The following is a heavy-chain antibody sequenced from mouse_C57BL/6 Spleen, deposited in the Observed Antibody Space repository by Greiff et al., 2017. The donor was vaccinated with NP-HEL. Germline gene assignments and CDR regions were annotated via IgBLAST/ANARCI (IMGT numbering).Heavy chain of an antibody. J-gene: IGHJ2*01. CDR1: GYAFSSSW. D-gene: IGHD1-1*01. Sequence: QVQLKESGPELVKPGASVKISCKASGYAFSSSWMNWVKQRPGRGLEWIGRIYPGDGDTNYNGKFKGKATLTADKSSSTAYMQLSSLTSEDSAVYFCARWGDYSYFDYWGQGTTLTVSS. CDR2: IYPGDGDT. V-gene: IGHV1-82*01. CDR3: ARWGDYSYFDY.